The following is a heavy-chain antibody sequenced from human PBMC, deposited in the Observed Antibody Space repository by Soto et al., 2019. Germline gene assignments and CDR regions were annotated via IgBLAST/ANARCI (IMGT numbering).Heavy chain of an antibody. V-gene: IGHV1-8*01. Sequence: GASVKVSCKASGYIFTSYYINWVRQATGQGLEWMGWMNPSTGDTGYAQQFQGRITMTRNTSISAAYMELSSLRCEDTAMYYCARLWDFSKSNWFDPWAQGTLVTVYS. D-gene: IGHD4-4*01. CDR1: GYIFTSYY. J-gene: IGHJ5*02. CDR2: MNPSTGDT. CDR3: ARLWDFSKSNWFDP.